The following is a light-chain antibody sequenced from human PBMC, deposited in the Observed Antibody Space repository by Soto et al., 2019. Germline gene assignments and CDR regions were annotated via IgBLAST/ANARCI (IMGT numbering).Light chain of an antibody. Sequence: IVKTQTPLSSAVTLGQPASISCRSSQSLEDSDGNSYLSWLHQRPGQPPRLLIYKISNRLSGVPDRFSGSGAGTVFTLRISRVEADDVGLYYCMQATQFPWTFGQGTRVEIK. CDR1: QSLEDSDGNSY. J-gene: IGKJ1*01. CDR2: KIS. V-gene: IGKV2-24*01. CDR3: MQATQFPWT.